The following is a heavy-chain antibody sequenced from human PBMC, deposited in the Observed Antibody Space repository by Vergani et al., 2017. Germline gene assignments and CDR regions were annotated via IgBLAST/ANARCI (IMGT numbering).Heavy chain of an antibody. CDR3: ARGGYSSSWTFDY. CDR1: GGTFSSYA. J-gene: IGHJ4*02. D-gene: IGHD6-13*01. V-gene: IGHV1-69*01. Sequence: QVQLVQSGAEVKKPGSSVKVSCKASGGTFSSYAISWVRQAPGQGLEWMGGIIPIFGTANYAQRFQGRVTITADESTSTAYMGLRSLRSEDTAVCYCARGGYSSSWTFDYWGQGTLVTVSS. CDR2: IIPIFGTA.